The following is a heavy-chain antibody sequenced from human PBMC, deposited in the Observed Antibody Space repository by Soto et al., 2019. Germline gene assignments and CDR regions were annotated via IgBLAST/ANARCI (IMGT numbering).Heavy chain of an antibody. D-gene: IGHD5-12*01. CDR2: ISYDGSNK. CDR3: ARGGGSGYDDTRGGS. Sequence: QVQLVESGGGVVQPGRSLRLSCAASGFTFSSYAMHWVRQAPGKGREWVAVISYDGSNKYYADSVKGRFTISRDNSKNTVYLQMNSLRAEDTAVYYCARGGGSGYDDTRGGSWGQGAVVTVSS. V-gene: IGHV3-30-3*01. CDR1: GFTFSSYA. J-gene: IGHJ5*02.